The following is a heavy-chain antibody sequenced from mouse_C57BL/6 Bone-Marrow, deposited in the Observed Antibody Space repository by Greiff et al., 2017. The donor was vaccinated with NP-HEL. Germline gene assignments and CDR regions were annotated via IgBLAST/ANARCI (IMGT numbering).Heavy chain of an antibody. D-gene: IGHD3-2*02. V-gene: IGHV1-54*01. CDR3: ARRLYGDYFDY. J-gene: IGHJ2*01. Sequence: QVQLQQSGAELVRPGTSVKVSCKASGYAFTNYLIEWVKQRPGQGLEWIGVINPGSGGTNYNEKFKGKATLTADKSSSTAYMQLSSLTSEDSAVYFCARRLYGDYFDYWGQGTTLTVSS. CDR1: GYAFTNYL. CDR2: INPGSGGT.